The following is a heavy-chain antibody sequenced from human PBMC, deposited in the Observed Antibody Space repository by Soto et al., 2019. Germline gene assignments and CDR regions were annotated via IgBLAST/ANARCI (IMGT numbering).Heavy chain of an antibody. CDR2: FDPEDGET. V-gene: IGHV1-24*01. D-gene: IGHD3-3*01. CDR3: ATRTTYYDFWSGYPNWFDP. Sequence: ASVKVSCKVSGYTLTELSVHWVRQAPGKGLEWMGGFDPEDGETIYAQKFQGRVTMTEDTSTDTAYMELSSLRSEDTAVYYCATRTTYYDFWSGYPNWFDPWGQGTLVTVSS. J-gene: IGHJ5*02. CDR1: GYTLTELS.